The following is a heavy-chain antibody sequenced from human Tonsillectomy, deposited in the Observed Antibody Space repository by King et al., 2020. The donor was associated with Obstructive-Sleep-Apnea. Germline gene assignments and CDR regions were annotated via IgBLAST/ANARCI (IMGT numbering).Heavy chain of an antibody. CDR2: IYYSGST. V-gene: IGHV4-39*07. CDR3: AREGGGSYSHY. D-gene: IGHD1-26*01. Sequence: QLQESGPGLVKPSETLSLTCTVSGGSISSSSYYWGWIRQPPGKGLEWIGSIYYSGSTYYNPSLKSRVTISVDTSKNQFSLKLSSVTAADTAVYYCAREGGGSYSHYWGQGTLVTVSS. CDR1: GGSISSSSYY. J-gene: IGHJ4*02.